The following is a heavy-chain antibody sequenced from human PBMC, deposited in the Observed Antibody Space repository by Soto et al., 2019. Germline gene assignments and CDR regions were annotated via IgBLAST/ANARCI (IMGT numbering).Heavy chain of an antibody. Sequence: SETLSLTCTVSGVSIANFCWSWIRQPPGKGLEWIGYMSQGGTTTYNPSLKGRATISVDTSKNQLSLKLTSVTAADTAMYYCARDRGGITVAANPLGEWFDPWGPGTLVTV. D-gene: IGHD6-19*01. CDR1: GVSIANFC. CDR3: ARDRGGITVAANPLGEWFDP. CDR2: MSQGGTT. V-gene: IGHV4-59*08. J-gene: IGHJ5*02.